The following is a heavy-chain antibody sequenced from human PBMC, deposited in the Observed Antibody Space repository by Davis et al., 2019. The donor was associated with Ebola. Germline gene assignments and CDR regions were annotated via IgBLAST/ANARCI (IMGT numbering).Heavy chain of an antibody. J-gene: IGHJ4*02. CDR3: GRDATKGGSSIDY. Sequence: GESLKISCTASGFTFTDYSMNWVRQAPGKGLEWISYISGSLTTIYYADSAKGRFTVSRDNAKNSLFLQMNSLRDDDTAIYYCGRDATKGGSSIDYWGQGTLVTVSS. V-gene: IGHV3-48*02. CDR2: ISGSLTTI. D-gene: IGHD3-16*01. CDR1: GFTFTDYS.